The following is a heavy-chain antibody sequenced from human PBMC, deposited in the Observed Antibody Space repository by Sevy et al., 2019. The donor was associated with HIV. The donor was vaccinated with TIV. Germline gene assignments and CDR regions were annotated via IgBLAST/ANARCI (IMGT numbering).Heavy chain of an antibody. J-gene: IGHJ4*02. CDR2: INTLSDTI. Sequence: GGYLRLSCTASGFTFRRNSMNWVRQAPGKGLEWLAYINTLSDTIKYADSVKGRFTISRDNAKNSLYLQMNSLRVEDTAVYYCARASSVAAYYFDFWGQGTLVTVSS. CDR3: ARASSVAAYYFDF. CDR1: GFTFRRNS. V-gene: IGHV3-48*01. D-gene: IGHD6-19*01.